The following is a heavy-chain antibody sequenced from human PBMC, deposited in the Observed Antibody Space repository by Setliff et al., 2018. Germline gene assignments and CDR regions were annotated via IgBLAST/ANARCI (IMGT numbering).Heavy chain of an antibody. Sequence: GGSLRLSCAASGFTFSNCWMQWVRQAPGKGPVWVSRITNDGSSTIYADSVKGRLTISRDNAKNTLYLQMNSLRAEDTAVYYCTREAPRQGDYYMDVWGKGTTVTVSS. CDR2: ITNDGSST. V-gene: IGHV3-74*01. CDR3: TREAPRQGDYYMDV. J-gene: IGHJ6*03. CDR1: GFTFSNCW.